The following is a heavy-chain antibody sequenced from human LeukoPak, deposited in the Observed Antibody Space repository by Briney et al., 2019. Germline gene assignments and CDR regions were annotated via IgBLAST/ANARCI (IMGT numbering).Heavy chain of an antibody. CDR3: ARSRDLQTSPLRDYYYYMDV. D-gene: IGHD2-2*01. V-gene: IGHV7-4-1*02. CDR2: INTNTGNP. Sequence: GASVKVSCKASGYTFTSYAMNWVRQAPGQGLEWMGWINTNTGNPTYAQGFTGRFVFSLDTSVSTAYLQISSLKAEDTAVYYCARSRDLQTSPLRDYYYYMDVWGKGTTVTVSS. CDR1: GYTFTSYA. J-gene: IGHJ6*03.